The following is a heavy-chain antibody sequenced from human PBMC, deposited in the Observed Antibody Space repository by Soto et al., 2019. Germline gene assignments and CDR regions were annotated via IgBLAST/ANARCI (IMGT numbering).Heavy chain of an antibody. CDR1: GGSISNPDYY. V-gene: IGHV4-30-4*01. Sequence: SETLSLTCTVSGGSISNPDYYWNWIRQPPGKGLEWIGSIFYSGDTSYNPSLKSRLNMSVDTSKNQFSLSLRSVTASDTAVYFRDREGRLQSLDYWGQGTVVTVSS. CDR3: DREGRLQSLDY. J-gene: IGHJ4*02. CDR2: IFYSGDT. D-gene: IGHD4-4*01.